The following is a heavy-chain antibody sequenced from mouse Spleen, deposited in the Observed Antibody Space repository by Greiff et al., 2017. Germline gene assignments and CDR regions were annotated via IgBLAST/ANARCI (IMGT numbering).Heavy chain of an antibody. V-gene: IGHV5-12-1*01. CDR2: ISNSGGST. D-gene: IGHD1-1*01. CDR3: ARDYDGSYAWFAY. J-gene: IGHJ3*01. Sequence: EVHLVESGGGLVKLGGSLKLSCAASGFTFSSYYMSWVRQTPEKRLEWVATISNSGGSTYYPDSVKDRFTISRDNAKNTLYLQMSSLNSEDTAVYYCARDYDGSYAWFAYWGQGTLVTVSA. CDR1: GFTFSSYY.